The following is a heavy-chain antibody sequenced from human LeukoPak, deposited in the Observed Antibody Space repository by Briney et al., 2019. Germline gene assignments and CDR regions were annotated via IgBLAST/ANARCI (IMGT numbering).Heavy chain of an antibody. CDR3: ARTTVVTDAFDI. V-gene: IGHV4-59*01. CDR1: GGSISSYY. CDR2: TYYSGST. Sequence: SETLSLTCTVSGGSISSYYWSWIRQPPGKGLEWIGYTYYSGSTNYNPSLKSRVTISVDTSKNQSSLKLSSVTAADTAVYYCARTTVVTDAFDIWGQGTMVTVSS. D-gene: IGHD4-23*01. J-gene: IGHJ3*02.